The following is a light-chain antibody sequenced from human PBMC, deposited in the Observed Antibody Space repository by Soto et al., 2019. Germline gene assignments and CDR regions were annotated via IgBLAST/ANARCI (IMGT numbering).Light chain of an antibody. CDR1: QTISSW. J-gene: IGKJ1*01. V-gene: IGKV1-5*03. Sequence: DIQITQSPSTLSGSVGYTVTITCPSSQTISSWLAWYQQKPGKAPKLLIYKASTLKSGVPSRFSGSGSGTEFTLTISSLQTDDFATYYCKHYNSYSEAFGKGTKVDIK. CDR2: KAS. CDR3: KHYNSYSEA.